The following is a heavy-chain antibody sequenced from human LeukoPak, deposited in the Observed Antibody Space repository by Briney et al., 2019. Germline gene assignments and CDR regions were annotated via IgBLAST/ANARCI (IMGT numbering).Heavy chain of an antibody. CDR2: IYSGGST. CDR3: AKDLGDYVWGSYRQIDY. V-gene: IGHV3-66*01. CDR1: EFSVGSNY. D-gene: IGHD3-16*02. Sequence: GGSLRLSCAASEFSVGSNYMTWVRQAPGKGLEWVSLIYSGGSTYYADSVKGRFTISRDNSKNTLYLQMNSLRAEDTAVYYCAKDLGDYVWGSYRQIDYWGQGTLVTVSS. J-gene: IGHJ4*02.